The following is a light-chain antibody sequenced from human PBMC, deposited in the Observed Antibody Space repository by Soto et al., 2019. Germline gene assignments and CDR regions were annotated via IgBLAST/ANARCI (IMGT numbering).Light chain of an antibody. CDR1: QGISSW. V-gene: IGKV1-12*01. CDR2: AAS. Sequence: DIRMTQSPSSVSASVGDRVTITCRASQGISSWLAWYQQKPGTAPNLLISAASSLQSGVPSRFSGSGSGTDFTLIISNLQPEDFAIYYCQQDNSFPLTFGGGTKVEIK. CDR3: QQDNSFPLT. J-gene: IGKJ4*01.